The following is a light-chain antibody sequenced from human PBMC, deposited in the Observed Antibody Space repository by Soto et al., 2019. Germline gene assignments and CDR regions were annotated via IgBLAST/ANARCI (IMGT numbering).Light chain of an antibody. V-gene: IGKV3-20*01. J-gene: IGKJ1*01. Sequence: ENVLTQSPGTLSLSPGERCTRSGMASQSVSRTYLSWYQQKPVQAPRLLIYATSSRAAGIPDRFSGSGSGTDFTLTSSRQEPEDFAVYYGQQYGRSGTFGQGTKVEIK. CDR2: ATS. CDR1: QSVSRTY. CDR3: QQYGRSGT.